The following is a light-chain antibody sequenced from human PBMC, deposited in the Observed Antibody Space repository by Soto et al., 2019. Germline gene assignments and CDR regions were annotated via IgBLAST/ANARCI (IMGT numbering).Light chain of an antibody. CDR1: SSDVGGYDS. J-gene: IGLJ1*01. Sequence: GLTQPPSASGSPGQSVTISCSGTSSDVGGYDSVSWYQHHPGKVPKLIIFDVDKWPSGVPDRFSGFESGNTASLTVSGLRAEDEADYYCSSYAGSNTFVFGTGTKVTVL. CDR2: DVD. CDR3: SSYAGSNTFV. V-gene: IGLV2-8*01.